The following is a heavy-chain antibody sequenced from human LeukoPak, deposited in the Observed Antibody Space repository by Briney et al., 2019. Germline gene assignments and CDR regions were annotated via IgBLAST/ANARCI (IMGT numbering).Heavy chain of an antibody. D-gene: IGHD4-17*01. J-gene: IGHJ5*02. CDR2: IYYSGST. Sequence: TSETLSLTCTVSGGSISSYYWSWIRQPPGKGLEWIRYIYYSGSTNYNPSLKSRVIISVDTSKNQFSLKLSSVTAADTAVYYCARTSYGDYGATNWFDPWGQGTLVTVSS. V-gene: IGHV4-59*01. CDR3: ARTSYGDYGATNWFDP. CDR1: GGSISSYY.